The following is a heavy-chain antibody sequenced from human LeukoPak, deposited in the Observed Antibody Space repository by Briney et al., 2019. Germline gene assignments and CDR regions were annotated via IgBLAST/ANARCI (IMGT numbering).Heavy chain of an antibody. CDR1: GYTFTRYG. J-gene: IGHJ4*02. V-gene: IGHV1-18*01. Sequence: ASVKVSCKTSGYTFTRYGVSWVRQAPGQGLEWMGWIGPHNGNRDYAQKFKDRVTMTTDTSTNTVYLELRSLRPDDTAMYYCARTGYGSGSDDFDFWGQGTLVTVSS. CDR2: IGPHNGNR. D-gene: IGHD3-10*01. CDR3: ARTGYGSGSDDFDF.